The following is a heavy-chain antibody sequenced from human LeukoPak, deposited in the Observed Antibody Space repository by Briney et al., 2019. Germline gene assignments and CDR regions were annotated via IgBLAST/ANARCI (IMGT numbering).Heavy chain of an antibody. CDR2: ISSSSTTI. CDR1: GFTFSSYS. V-gene: IGHV3-48*02. D-gene: IGHD6-13*01. J-gene: IGHJ4*02. Sequence: GGSLRLSCAASGFTFSSYSMNWVRQAPGKGLEWVSYISSSSTTIYYADSLKGRFTISRDNGKNSLYLQMNSLRDEDTAVYYCARDLEAANTYYFDYWGQGTMVTVSS. CDR3: ARDLEAANTYYFDY.